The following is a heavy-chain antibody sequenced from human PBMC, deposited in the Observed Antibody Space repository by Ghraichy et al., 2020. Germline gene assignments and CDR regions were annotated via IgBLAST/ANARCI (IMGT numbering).Heavy chain of an antibody. CDR1: GGSFSTYY. V-gene: IGHV4-34*01. J-gene: IGHJ6*02. CDR3: AIPTVTDISQGVAYFYGMDV. Sequence: SETLSLTCAVYGGSFSTYYWSWIRQPPGKGLEWIGEIHHSGSTDYNPSLKSRVTISVDTSKSQFSLKLSSVTAADTAVYYCAIPTVTDISQGVAYFYGMDVWGQGTTVTVSS. D-gene: IGHD4-17*01. CDR2: IHHSGST.